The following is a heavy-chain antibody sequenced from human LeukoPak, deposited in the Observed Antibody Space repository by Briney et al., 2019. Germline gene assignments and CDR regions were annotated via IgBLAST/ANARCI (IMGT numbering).Heavy chain of an antibody. D-gene: IGHD3-3*01. CDR1: GFTFSSYA. Sequence: HPGGSLRLSCAASGFTFSSYAMHWVRQAPGKGLEWVAVISYDGSNKYYADSVKGRFTISRDNSKNTLYLQMNSLRAEDTAVYYCARDPTLRFPGYYYGMDVWGQGTTVTVSS. CDR3: ARDPTLRFPGYYYGMDV. V-gene: IGHV3-30*04. J-gene: IGHJ6*02. CDR2: ISYDGSNK.